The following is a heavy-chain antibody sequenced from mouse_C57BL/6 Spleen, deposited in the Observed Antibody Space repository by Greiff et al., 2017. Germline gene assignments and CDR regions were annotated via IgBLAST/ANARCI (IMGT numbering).Heavy chain of an antibody. Sequence: QVQLKQSGPGLVQPSQSLSITCTVSGFSLTSYGVHWVRQSPGKGLEWLGVIWSGGSTDYNAAFISRLGISKDNSKSQVFFKMNSLQADDTAIYYCARSGYYAMDYWGQGTSVTVSS. CDR1: GFSLTSYG. V-gene: IGHV2-2*01. CDR3: ARSGYYAMDY. J-gene: IGHJ4*01. D-gene: IGHD4-1*01. CDR2: IWSGGST.